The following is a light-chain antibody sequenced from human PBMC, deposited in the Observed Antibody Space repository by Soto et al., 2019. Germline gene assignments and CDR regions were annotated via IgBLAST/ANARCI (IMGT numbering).Light chain of an antibody. CDR3: SSYTSSSTL. V-gene: IGLV2-14*01. CDR2: EVS. J-gene: IGLJ1*01. Sequence: QSVLTQPASVSGSPGQSITISCTGTNSDVGGYNYVSWYQQHPGKAPELMIYEVSHRPSGVSNRFSGSKSGNTASLTISGLQTEDEADYYCSSYTSSSTLFGTGTKVTVL. CDR1: NSDVGGYNY.